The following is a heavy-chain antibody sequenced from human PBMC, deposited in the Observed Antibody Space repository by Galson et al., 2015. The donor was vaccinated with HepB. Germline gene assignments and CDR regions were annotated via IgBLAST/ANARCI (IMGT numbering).Heavy chain of an antibody. CDR1: GYTFTSYY. V-gene: IGHV1-46*03. Sequence: SCKASGYTFTSYYMHWVRQAPGQGLEWMGIINPSGGSTSYAQKFQGRVTMTRDTSTSTVYMELSSLRSEDTAVYYCARGVVATIRGYYFDYWGQGTLVTVSS. CDR2: INPSGGST. CDR3: ARGVVATIRGYYFDY. D-gene: IGHD5-12*01. J-gene: IGHJ4*02.